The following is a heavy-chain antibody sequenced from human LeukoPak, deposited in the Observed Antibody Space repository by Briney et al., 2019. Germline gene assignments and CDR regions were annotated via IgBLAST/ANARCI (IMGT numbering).Heavy chain of an antibody. D-gene: IGHD3-22*01. CDR1: GYTFTSYG. CDR2: ISAYNSNT. V-gene: IGHV1-18*01. CDR3: ARVRDITMIVVAFREDFDY. Sequence: ASVKVSCKASGYTFTSYGISWVRQAPGQGLEWMGWISAYNSNTNYAQKLQGRVTMTTDISTSTAYMELRSLRSDDTAVYYCARVRDITMIVVAFREDFDYWGQGTLVTVSS. J-gene: IGHJ4*02.